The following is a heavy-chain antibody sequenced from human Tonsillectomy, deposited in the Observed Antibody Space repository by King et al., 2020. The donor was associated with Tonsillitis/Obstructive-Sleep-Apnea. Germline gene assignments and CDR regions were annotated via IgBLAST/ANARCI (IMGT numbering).Heavy chain of an antibody. Sequence: QLQESGPGLVKPSETLSLTCIVSGGSISTYYWSWIRQPPGKGLEWIGYIYYNGNTNYNPSLKSRVTISVDTSKNHFSLKLSSATAADTAVDYCARLSGMDVWGQGTTVTVSS. CDR3: ARLSGMDV. V-gene: IGHV4-59*08. CDR2: IYYNGNT. CDR1: GGSISTYY. J-gene: IGHJ6*02.